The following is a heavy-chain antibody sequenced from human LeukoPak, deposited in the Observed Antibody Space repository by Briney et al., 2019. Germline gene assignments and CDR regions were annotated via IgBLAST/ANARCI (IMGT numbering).Heavy chain of an antibody. CDR1: GGSFSGYY. J-gene: IGHJ5*02. D-gene: IGHD2-2*01. Sequence: PSETLSLTCAVYGGSFSGYYWSWIRRPPGKGLEWIGEINHSGSTNYNPSLKSRVTISVDTSKNQFSLKLSSVTAADTAVYYCARALVRGYNWFDPWGQGTLVTVSS. CDR2: INHSGST. V-gene: IGHV4-34*01. CDR3: ARALVRGYNWFDP.